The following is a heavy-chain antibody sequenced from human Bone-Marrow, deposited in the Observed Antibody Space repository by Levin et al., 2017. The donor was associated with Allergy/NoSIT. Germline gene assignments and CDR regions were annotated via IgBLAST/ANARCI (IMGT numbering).Heavy chain of an antibody. D-gene: IGHD3-10*01. V-gene: IGHV3-49*03. CDR2: IRSKAYGGTT. CDR1: GFTFGDYA. J-gene: IGHJ4*02. Sequence: GESLKISCTASGFTFGDYAMSWFRQAPGKGLEWVGFIRSKAYGGTTEYAASVKGRFTISRDDSKSIAYLQMNSLKTEDTAVYYCTREAAPRFGESTFDYWGQGTLVTVSS. CDR3: TREAAPRFGESTFDY.